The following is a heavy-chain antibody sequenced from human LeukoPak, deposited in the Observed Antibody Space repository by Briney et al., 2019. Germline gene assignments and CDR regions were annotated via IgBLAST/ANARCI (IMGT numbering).Heavy chain of an antibody. Sequence: GRSLRLSCAASGFTFSSYGMHWVRQAPGKGLEWVAVISYDGSNKYYADSVKGRFTISRDNSKNTLYLQMNSLRAEDTAVYYCAKEGGPYGSGSYLTYWGQGTLVTVSS. V-gene: IGHV3-30*18. D-gene: IGHD3-10*01. J-gene: IGHJ4*02. CDR2: ISYDGSNK. CDR3: AKEGGPYGSGSYLTY. CDR1: GFTFSSYG.